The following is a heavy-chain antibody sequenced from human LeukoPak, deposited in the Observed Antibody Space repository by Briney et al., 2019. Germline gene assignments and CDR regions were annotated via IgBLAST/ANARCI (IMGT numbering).Heavy chain of an antibody. V-gene: IGHV3-23*01. Sequence: PGGSLRLSCAASGFTFSSYAMSWVRQAPGKGLEWVSAISGSGGSTYYADSVKGRFTISRDNSKNTPYLQMNSLRAEDTAVYYCAKGVIEYCSGGSCYSEAEYFQHWGQGTLVTVSS. J-gene: IGHJ1*01. CDR2: ISGSGGST. D-gene: IGHD2-15*01. CDR1: GFTFSSYA. CDR3: AKGVIEYCSGGSCYSEAEYFQH.